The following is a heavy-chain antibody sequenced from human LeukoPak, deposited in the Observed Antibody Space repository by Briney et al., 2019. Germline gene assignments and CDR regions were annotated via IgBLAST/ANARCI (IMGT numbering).Heavy chain of an antibody. CDR3: AELGITMIGGV. J-gene: IGHJ6*04. V-gene: IGHV3-11*04. CDR2: ISSSGSTI. Sequence: GGSLRLSCAASGFTFSDSYITWIRQAPGKGLEWVSYISSSGSTIYYADSVKGRFTISRDNAKNSLYLQMNSLRAEDTAVYYCAELGITMIGGVWGKGTTVTISS. CDR1: GFTFSDSY. D-gene: IGHD3-10*02.